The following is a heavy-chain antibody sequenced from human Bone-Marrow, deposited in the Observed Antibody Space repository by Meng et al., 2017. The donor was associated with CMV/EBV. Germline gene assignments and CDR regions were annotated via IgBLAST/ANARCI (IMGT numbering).Heavy chain of an antibody. V-gene: IGHV1-8*01. J-gene: IGHJ4*02. CDR2: MNPNSGNT. CDR1: GYTFSSYD. Sequence: ASVKVSCKASGYTFSSYDINWVRQATGQGLEWMGWMNPNSGNTGYAQKFQGRVTMTRNTSISTAYMELSSLRSEDTAVYYCARVRYHFWGGYYTARLFDYWGQGTLVTVSS. CDR3: ARVRYHFWGGYYTARLFDY. D-gene: IGHD3-3*01.